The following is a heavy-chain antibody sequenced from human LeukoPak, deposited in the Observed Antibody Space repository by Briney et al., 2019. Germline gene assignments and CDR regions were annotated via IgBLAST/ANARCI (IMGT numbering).Heavy chain of an antibody. CDR3: ARDGPDSSSSPY. J-gene: IGHJ4*02. CDR1: GFSISSGSYS. CDR2: IYHSGTT. D-gene: IGHD6-6*01. Sequence: SQTLSLTCAVSGFSISSGSYSWTWIRQPPGKGLEWIGFIYHSGTTYYNPSLKSRVTMSVDRSKNQFSLKLSSVTAADTAVYYCARDGPDSSSSPYWGQGTLVTVSS. V-gene: IGHV4-30-2*01.